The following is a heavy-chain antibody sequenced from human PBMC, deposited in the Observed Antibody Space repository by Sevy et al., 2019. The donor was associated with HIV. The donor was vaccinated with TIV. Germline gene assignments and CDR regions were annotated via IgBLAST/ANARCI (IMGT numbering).Heavy chain of an antibody. CDR2: ISGSGGST. D-gene: IGHD3-10*01. Sequence: GGSLRLSCAASGFTFSSYAMXWVRQAPGKGLEWVSAISGSGGSTYYADSVKGRFTISRDNSKNTLYLQMNSLRAEDTXXYYCAKDHRKVKLLWFXELSWNFDYWGXXTLVTVSS. J-gene: IGHJ4*02. CDR1: GFTFSSYA. CDR3: AKDHRKVKLLWFXELSWNFDY. V-gene: IGHV3-23*01.